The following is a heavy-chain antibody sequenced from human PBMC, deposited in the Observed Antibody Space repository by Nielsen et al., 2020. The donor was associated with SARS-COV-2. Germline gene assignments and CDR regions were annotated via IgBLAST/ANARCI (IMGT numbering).Heavy chain of an antibody. CDR3: ARAPGRMTIPHWFDP. J-gene: IGHJ5*02. V-gene: IGHV3-21*01. CDR2: ISSSSSYI. D-gene: IGHD5-24*01. CDR1: GFTFSSYS. Sequence: GESQKISCAASGFTFSSYSMNWVRQAPGKGLEWVSSISSSSSYIYYADSEKGRFTISRDNAKNSLYLQMNSLNAEDTAVYYCARAPGRMTIPHWFDPWGQGTLVTVSS.